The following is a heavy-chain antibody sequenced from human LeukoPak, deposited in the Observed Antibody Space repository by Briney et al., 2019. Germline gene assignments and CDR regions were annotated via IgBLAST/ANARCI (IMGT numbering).Heavy chain of an antibody. CDR1: GFTFSSNA. V-gene: IGHV3-23*01. CDR2: ISGSGGST. J-gene: IGHJ4*02. Sequence: GGSLRLSCAASGFTFSSNAMSWVRQAPGKGLEWVSAISGSGGSTYYADSVKGRFTISRDNSKNTLYLQMNSLRAEDTAVYYCAKDPSKLKVGATRGDYWGQGTLVTVSS. CDR3: AKDPSKLKVGATRGDY. D-gene: IGHD1-26*01.